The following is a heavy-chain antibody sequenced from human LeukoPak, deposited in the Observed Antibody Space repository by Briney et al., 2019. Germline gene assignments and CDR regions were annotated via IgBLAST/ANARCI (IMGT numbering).Heavy chain of an antibody. CDR1: GFTFSSYE. D-gene: IGHD4-17*01. Sequence: PGGSLRLSCAASGFTFSSYEMNWVRQAPGKGLEWVSYISSSCSTIYYPDSVKGRFTISRDNAKNSLYLQMNSLRAEDTAVYYCARGNDYGDYAYFDYWGQGTLVTVSS. J-gene: IGHJ4*02. V-gene: IGHV3-48*03. CDR3: ARGNDYGDYAYFDY. CDR2: ISSSCSTI.